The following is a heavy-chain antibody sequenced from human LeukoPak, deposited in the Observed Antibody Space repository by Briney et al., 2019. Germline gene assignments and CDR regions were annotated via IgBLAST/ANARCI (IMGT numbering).Heavy chain of an antibody. CDR2: INPNSGGT. D-gene: IGHD5-12*01. Sequence: ASVKVSCKASGYTFTGYYMHWVRQAPGQGLEWMGWINPNSGGTNYAQKFQGWVTMTRDTSISTAYMELSRLRSDDTAVYYCAGGPGYSGYDWHYYFDYWGQGTLVTVSS. CDR1: GYTFTGYY. J-gene: IGHJ4*02. V-gene: IGHV1-2*04. CDR3: AGGPGYSGYDWHYYFDY.